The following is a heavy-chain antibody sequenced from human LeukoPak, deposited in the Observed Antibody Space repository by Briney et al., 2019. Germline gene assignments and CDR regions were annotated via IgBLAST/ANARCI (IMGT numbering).Heavy chain of an antibody. CDR3: ARGGSGSYFSWLDP. CDR1: GYTFTGYY. CDR2: INPNSGGT. Sequence: ASVKVSCKASGYTFTGYYIHWVRQAPGRGLECVGWINPNSGGTNYAQKFQGRVTMTRDASISTAYMELSRLRSDDTAVYYCARGGSGSYFSWLDPWGQGTLVTVSS. D-gene: IGHD3-10*01. V-gene: IGHV1-2*02. J-gene: IGHJ5*02.